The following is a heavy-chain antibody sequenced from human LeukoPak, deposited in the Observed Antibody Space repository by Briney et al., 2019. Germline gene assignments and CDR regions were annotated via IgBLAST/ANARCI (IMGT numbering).Heavy chain of an antibody. CDR1: GFTFSSYA. CDR2: ISGSGGST. D-gene: IGHD3-22*01. CDR3: AKGEYYYDSSGHFDY. V-gene: IGHV3-23*01. J-gene: IGHJ4*02. Sequence: PGGSLRLSCAVSGFTFSSYAMSWVRQAPGKGLEWVSAISGSGGSTYYADTVKGRFTISRDNSKNTLYLQMNSLRAEDTAVYYCAKGEYYYDSSGHFDYWGQGTLVTVSS.